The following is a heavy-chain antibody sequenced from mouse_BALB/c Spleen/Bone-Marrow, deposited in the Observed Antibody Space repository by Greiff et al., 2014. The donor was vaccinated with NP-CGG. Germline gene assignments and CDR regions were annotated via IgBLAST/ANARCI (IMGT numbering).Heavy chain of an antibody. D-gene: IGHD2-3*01. CDR1: GYTFSSYV. J-gene: IGHJ2*01. Sequence: VQLQQSGPELVKPGAPVKMSCKASGYTFSSYVMHWVKQKPGQGLEWIGGINPYNDGTKYNEKFKGKATLTSDKSSSTAYMELSSLTSEDSAVYYCARRRDDGYYRWDYWGQGTTLTVSS. V-gene: IGHV1-14*01. CDR3: ARRRDDGYYRWDY. CDR2: INPYNDGT.